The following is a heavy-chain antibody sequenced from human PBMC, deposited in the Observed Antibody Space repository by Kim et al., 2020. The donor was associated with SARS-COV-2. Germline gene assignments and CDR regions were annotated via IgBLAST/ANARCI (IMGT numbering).Heavy chain of an antibody. D-gene: IGHD5-12*01. CDR2: INRDGSKE. CDR1: GFTFSSAW. Sequence: GGSLRLSCAASGFTFSSAWMTWFRQAPGKGLEWVANINRDGSKENYVDSVKGRFTISRDNAKSSVFLQMYNLRAEDTAVFYCARDIDESCYDRNDYWGQGTVVTVSS. V-gene: IGHV3-7*01. CDR3: ARDIDESCYDRNDY. J-gene: IGHJ4*02.